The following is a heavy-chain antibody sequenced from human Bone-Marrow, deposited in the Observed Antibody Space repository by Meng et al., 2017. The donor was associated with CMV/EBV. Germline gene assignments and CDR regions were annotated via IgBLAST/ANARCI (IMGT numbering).Heavy chain of an antibody. CDR3: ARVSRGSSWTTNWFDP. J-gene: IGHJ5*02. D-gene: IGHD6-13*01. CDR1: GYTFTGYG. Sequence: ASVKVSCKASGYTFTGYGISWVRQAPGQGLEWMGWISAYNGNTNYAQKLQGRVTMTTDTSTSTAYMELRSLRSDDTAVYYCARVSRGSSWTTNWFDPWGQGTLVTVSS. V-gene: IGHV1-18*01. CDR2: ISAYNGNT.